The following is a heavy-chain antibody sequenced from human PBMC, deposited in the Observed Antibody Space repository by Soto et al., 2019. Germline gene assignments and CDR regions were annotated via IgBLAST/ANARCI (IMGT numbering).Heavy chain of an antibody. D-gene: IGHD2-21*01. Sequence: QVQLVQSGAEVQKPGASVKISCMTSGYSFTNYYIHWVRQAPGQGLEWMGMINPSSGVTLFAQNFRARGIGARDTCTTTVYMELTGLRSDDTAVYFCARPPWVIASCYSGGFDFWGQGTLVTVSS. CDR2: INPSSGVT. CDR3: ARPPWVIASCYSGGFDF. J-gene: IGHJ4*02. CDR1: GYSFTNYY. V-gene: IGHV1-46*01.